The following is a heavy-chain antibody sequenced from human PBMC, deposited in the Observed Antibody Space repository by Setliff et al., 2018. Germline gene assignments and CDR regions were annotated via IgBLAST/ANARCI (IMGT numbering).Heavy chain of an antibody. D-gene: IGHD3-22*01. Sequence: GESLKISCAASGFTFSNYAMSWVRQAPGKGLEWVSAISGSGSNTFYADSVTGRFTISRDNSLNTVFLQVNSLRPEDSAVYYCAKEDYSDSSGYYYETPWFDPWGQGTLVTVSS. CDR3: AKEDYSDSSGYYYETPWFDP. J-gene: IGHJ5*02. CDR2: ISGSGSNT. V-gene: IGHV3-23*01. CDR1: GFTFSNYA.